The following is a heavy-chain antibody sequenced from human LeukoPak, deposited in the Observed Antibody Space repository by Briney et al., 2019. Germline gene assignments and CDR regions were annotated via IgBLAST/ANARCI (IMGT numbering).Heavy chain of an antibody. J-gene: IGHJ5*02. V-gene: IGHV4-38-2*02. CDR3: ARAYHSSWYLNWFDP. D-gene: IGHD6-13*01. Sequence: PGGSLRLSCTASGFTFGDYAMSWVRQAPGKGLEWIGSIFYSGSTYYNPSLKSRVTISVDTSKNQFSLKLSSVTAADTAVYYCARAYHSSWYLNWFDPWGQGTLVTVSS. CDR1: GFTFGDYA. CDR2: IFYSGST.